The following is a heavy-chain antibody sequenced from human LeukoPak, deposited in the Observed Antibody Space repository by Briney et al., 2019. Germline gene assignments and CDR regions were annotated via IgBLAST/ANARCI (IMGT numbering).Heavy chain of an antibody. CDR1: GFTFSSYS. V-gene: IGHV3-48*04. Sequence: GGSLRLSCAASGFTFSSYSMSWVRQAPGKGLEWVSYISSSGSTIYYADSVKGRFTISRDNAKNSLYLQMNGLRAEDTAVYYCAELGITMIGGVWGKGTTVTISS. D-gene: IGHD3-10*02. J-gene: IGHJ6*04. CDR3: AELGITMIGGV. CDR2: ISSSGSTI.